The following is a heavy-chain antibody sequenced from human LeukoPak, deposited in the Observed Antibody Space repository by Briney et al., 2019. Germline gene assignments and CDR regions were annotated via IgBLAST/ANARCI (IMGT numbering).Heavy chain of an antibody. CDR3: ARIDTYYYDSSGYYSAFDI. CDR1: GFTFSSYA. V-gene: IGHV3-64D*06. Sequence: GGSLRLSCSASGFTFSSYAMHWVRQAPGKGLEYVSAISSNGGSTYYADSVKGRFTISRDNSKNTLYLQMSSLRAEDTAVYYCARIDTYYYDSSGYYSAFDIWGQGTIVTVSS. CDR2: ISSNGGST. J-gene: IGHJ3*02. D-gene: IGHD3-22*01.